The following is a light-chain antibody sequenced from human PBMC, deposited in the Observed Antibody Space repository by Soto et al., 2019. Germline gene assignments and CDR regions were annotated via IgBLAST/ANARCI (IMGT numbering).Light chain of an antibody. J-gene: IGKJ2*01. CDR3: QQTYRTPHT. Sequence: DIPLTQSPSSLSASVGDRVTITCRASQSINIYLNWYQQKPGKAPKLLIYGAYSLQRGVPSRFSGSGSGTDFTLSISSLQPEDFATYYCQQTYRTPHTFGQGTKLEIK. CDR2: GAY. CDR1: QSINIY. V-gene: IGKV1-39*01.